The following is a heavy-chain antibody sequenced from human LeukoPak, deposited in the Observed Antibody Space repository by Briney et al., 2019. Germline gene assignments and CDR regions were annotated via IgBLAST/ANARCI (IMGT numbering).Heavy chain of an antibody. D-gene: IGHD3-22*01. Sequence: SETLSLTCSVSGGSISGCYWSWIRQPAGKGLEWIGRIYSSGSTNYSPSLKSRVTMSVDTSKKQFSLKLSSVTAADTALYYCAYSSGFQQHWGQGTLVTVSS. CDR1: GGSISGCY. CDR3: AYSSGFQQH. V-gene: IGHV4-4*07. CDR2: IYSSGST. J-gene: IGHJ1*01.